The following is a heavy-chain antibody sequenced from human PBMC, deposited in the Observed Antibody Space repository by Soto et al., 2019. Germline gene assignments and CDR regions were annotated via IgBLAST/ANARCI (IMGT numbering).Heavy chain of an antibody. D-gene: IGHD3-10*01. CDR3: TRGPRPSSVGTGAF. CDR2: ISWNHGII. CDR1: GFTFDDYA. Sequence: PGGSLTLSCAASGFTFDDYAMHCVRQAPGKGLEGVSGISWNHGIIGYADSVKGRFTISIDNAKNSLYLQMNALRVEDTALYYCTRGPRPSSVGTGAFWGQGTMVAVSS. J-gene: IGHJ4*02. V-gene: IGHV3-9*01.